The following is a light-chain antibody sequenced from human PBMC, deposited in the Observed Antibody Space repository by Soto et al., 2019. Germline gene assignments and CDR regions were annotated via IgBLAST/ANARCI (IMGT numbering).Light chain of an antibody. V-gene: IGLV2-14*01. CDR2: EVN. Sequence: QSALTQPASVSGSPGQSITISCTGTSSDVGGYNSVSWSQQEPGKAPKLLIYEVNNRFSGVSNRFSRSKSGNTASLTISGLLTEDEADYYCSSYTTTNTYVFGTGTKLTVL. J-gene: IGLJ1*01. CDR3: SSYTTTNTYV. CDR1: SSDVGGYNS.